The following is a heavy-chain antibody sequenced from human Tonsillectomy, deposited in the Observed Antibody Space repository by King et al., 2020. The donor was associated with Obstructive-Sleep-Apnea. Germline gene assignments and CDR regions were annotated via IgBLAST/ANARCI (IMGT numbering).Heavy chain of an antibody. V-gene: IGHV3-30-3*01. Sequence: VQLVESGGGVVQPGRSLRLSCAASGFTFSTYAMHWVRQAPGKGLEWVAVISYDGSNKYYADSVKGRFTISRDNSKNTLYLQMNSLRAEDTAVYYCARVGAVVVPAAMHWNFDLWGRGTLVTVSS. D-gene: IGHD2-2*01. CDR2: ISYDGSNK. CDR1: GFTFSTYA. J-gene: IGHJ2*01. CDR3: ARVGAVVVPAAMHWNFDL.